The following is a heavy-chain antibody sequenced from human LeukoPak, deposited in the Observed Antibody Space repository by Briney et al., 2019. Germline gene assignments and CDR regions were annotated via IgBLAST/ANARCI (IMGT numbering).Heavy chain of an antibody. CDR1: GYTFTSYY. D-gene: IGHD3-22*01. CDR2: INPSGGST. J-gene: IGHJ3*02. V-gene: IGHV1-46*01. Sequence: GASVKVSCKASGYTFTSYYMHWVRQAPGQGLEWMGIINPSGGSTSYAQKFQGRVTMTRDTSTSTVYMELSSLRSDDTAVYYCARGKYYYDSSGYRRPYAFNIWGQGTMVTVSS. CDR3: ARGKYYYDSSGYRRPYAFNI.